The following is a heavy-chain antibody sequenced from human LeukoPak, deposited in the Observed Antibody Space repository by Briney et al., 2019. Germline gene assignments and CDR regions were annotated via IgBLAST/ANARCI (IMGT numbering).Heavy chain of an antibody. J-gene: IGHJ4*02. V-gene: IGHV1-46*01. CDR3: ARDLSYCSSTSCFYDY. CDR1: GYTFTSYD. CDR2: INPSGGST. D-gene: IGHD2-2*01. Sequence: ASVKVSCKASGYTFTSYDMHWVRQAPGQGLEWMGIINPSGGSTSYAQKFQGRVTMTRDTSTSTVYMELSSLRSEDTAVYYCARDLSYCSSTSCFYDYWGQGTLVTVSS.